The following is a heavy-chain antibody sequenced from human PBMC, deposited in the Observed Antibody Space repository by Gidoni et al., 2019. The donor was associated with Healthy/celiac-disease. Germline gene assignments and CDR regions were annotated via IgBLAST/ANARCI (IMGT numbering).Heavy chain of an antibody. J-gene: IGHJ4*02. CDR2: ISSSSSYI. D-gene: IGHD3-16*01. V-gene: IGHV3-21*01. CDR3: ARDFADEVWGSYYFDY. CDR1: GFTFSSYS. Sequence: EVQLVESGGGLVKPGGSLRLSCAASGFTFSSYSMNWVRQAPGKGLEWVSSISSSSSYIYYADSVKGRFTISRDNAKNSLYLQMNSLRAEDTAVYYCARDFADEVWGSYYFDYWGQGTLVTVSS.